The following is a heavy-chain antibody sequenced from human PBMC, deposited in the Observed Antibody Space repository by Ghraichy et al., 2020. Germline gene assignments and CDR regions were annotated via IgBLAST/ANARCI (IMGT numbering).Heavy chain of an antibody. D-gene: IGHD3-10*01. CDR1: GFTFSNFA. CDR2: IRNDGGNI. J-gene: IGHJ3*02. V-gene: IGHV3-64*01. CDR3: ARDRGAPDAFDI. Sequence: GGSLRLSCAASGFTFSNFAMHWVRQAPGKGLEYISSIRNDGGNIFYANSVKGRFSISRDNSKNSLYLQMCSLTAEDMAVYYCARDRGAPDAFDIWGQGTMVTVAS.